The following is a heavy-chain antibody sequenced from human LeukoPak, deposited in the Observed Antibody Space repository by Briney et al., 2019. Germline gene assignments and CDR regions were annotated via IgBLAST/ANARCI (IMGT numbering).Heavy chain of an antibody. J-gene: IGHJ4*02. CDR3: AKTYRDYFDS. CDR1: GFTFSSYA. D-gene: IGHD5-18*01. CDR2: ISGSGGST. V-gene: IGHV3-23*01. Sequence: GGSLRLSCAASGFTFSSYAMSWVRQAPGKGLEWVSAISGSGGSTYYADSVKGRFTISRDNSKNTVSLQVNSLRVEDTAIYYCAKTYRDYFDSWGLGTLVTVSS.